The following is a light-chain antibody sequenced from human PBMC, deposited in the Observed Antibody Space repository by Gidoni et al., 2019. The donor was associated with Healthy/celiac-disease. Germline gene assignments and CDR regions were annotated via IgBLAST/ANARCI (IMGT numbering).Light chain of an antibody. J-gene: IGKJ4*01. CDR1: QGISSY. Sequence: DIQLTQSPSFLSASVGDRVTITCRASQGISSYLAWYQQKPGKAPKLLSYAASTLQSGVPSRFSGSGSGTEFTLTISSLQPEDFATYYCQQLNSYPLTFGGXTKVEIK. V-gene: IGKV1-9*01. CDR2: AAS. CDR3: QQLNSYPLT.